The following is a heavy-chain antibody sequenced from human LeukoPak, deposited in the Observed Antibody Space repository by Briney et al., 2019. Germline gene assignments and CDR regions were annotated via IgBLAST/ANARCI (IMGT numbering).Heavy chain of an antibody. V-gene: IGHV4-30-2*01. CDR1: GGSNSSGGYS. D-gene: IGHD4-17*01. CDR2: IYHSGST. CDR3: ARATVFWYFDL. Sequence: SETLSLTCAVSGGSNSSGGYSWSWIRQPPGEGLEWIGYIYHSGSTYYNPSLKSRVTISVDRSKNQFSLKLSSVTAADTAVYYCARATVFWYFDLWGRGTLVTVSS. J-gene: IGHJ2*01.